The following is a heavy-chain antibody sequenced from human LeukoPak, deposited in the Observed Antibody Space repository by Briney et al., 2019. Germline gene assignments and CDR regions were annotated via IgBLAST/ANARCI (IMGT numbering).Heavy chain of an antibody. V-gene: IGHV4-38-2*02. CDR3: ARELNSSGWPRRGNWFDP. J-gene: IGHJ5*02. D-gene: IGHD6-19*01. CDR1: GYSISSGYY. CDR2: IYHSGST. Sequence: SETLSLTCTVSGYSISSGYYWGWIRQPPGKGLEWIGSIYHSGSTYYNPSLKSRVTISVDTSKNQFSLKLSSVTAADTAVYYCARELNSSGWPRRGNWFDPWGQGTLVTVSS.